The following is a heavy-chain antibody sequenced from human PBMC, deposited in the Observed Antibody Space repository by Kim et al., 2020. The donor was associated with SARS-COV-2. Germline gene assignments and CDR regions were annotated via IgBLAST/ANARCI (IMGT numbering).Heavy chain of an antibody. CDR3: ARAPSNWNQEYDAFDI. D-gene: IGHD1-20*01. Sequence: SETLSLTCTVSGGSISSSSYYWGWIRQPPGKGLEWIGSIYYSGSTYYNPSLKSRVTISVDTSKNQFSLKLSSVTAADTAVYYCARAPSNWNQEYDAFDIWGQGTMVTVSS. J-gene: IGHJ3*02. V-gene: IGHV4-39*01. CDR2: IYYSGST. CDR1: GGSISSSSYY.